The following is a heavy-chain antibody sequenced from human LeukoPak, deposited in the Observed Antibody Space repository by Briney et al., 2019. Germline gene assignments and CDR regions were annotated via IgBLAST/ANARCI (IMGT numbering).Heavy chain of an antibody. CDR3: ARVGSSSWYTDTYYFDY. D-gene: IGHD6-13*01. J-gene: IGHJ4*02. Sequence: SVKVSCKASGGTFSSYAISWVRQAPGQGLEWMGRIIPIFGTANYAQKFQGRVTITTDESTSTAYMELSSLRSEDTAVYYCARVGSSSWYTDTYYFDYWGQGTLVTVSS. V-gene: IGHV1-69*05. CDR1: GGTFSSYA. CDR2: IIPIFGTA.